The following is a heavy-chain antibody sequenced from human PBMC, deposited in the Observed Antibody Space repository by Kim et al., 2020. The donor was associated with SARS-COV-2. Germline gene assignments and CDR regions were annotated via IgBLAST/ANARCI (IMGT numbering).Heavy chain of an antibody. V-gene: IGHV7-4-1*02. CDR2: INTNTGNP. D-gene: IGHD3-3*01. J-gene: IGHJ6*03. CDR3: ARDASITILGVVISYYYMDV. CDR1: GYTFTSYA. Sequence: ASVKVSCKASGYTFTSYAMNWVRQAPGQGLEWMGWINTNTGNPTYAQGFTGRLVFALNTSVSTAYLQVSRLKAEDTAVYYFARDASITILGVVISYYYMDVWGKGTTVTVSS.